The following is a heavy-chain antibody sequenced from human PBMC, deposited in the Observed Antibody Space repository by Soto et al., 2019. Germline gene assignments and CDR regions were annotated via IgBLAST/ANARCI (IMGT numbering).Heavy chain of an antibody. V-gene: IGHV3-23*01. D-gene: IGHD3-3*01. CDR3: ASYDFWSGYTRIKNGNPKIDY. CDR1: GFTFSSYA. Sequence: PGGSLRLSCAASGFTFSSYAMSWVRQAPGKGLEWVSAISGSGGSTYYADSVKGRFTISRDNSKNTLYLQMNSLRAEDTAVYYCASYDFWSGYTRIKNGNPKIDYWGQGTLVTVSS. J-gene: IGHJ4*02. CDR2: ISGSGGST.